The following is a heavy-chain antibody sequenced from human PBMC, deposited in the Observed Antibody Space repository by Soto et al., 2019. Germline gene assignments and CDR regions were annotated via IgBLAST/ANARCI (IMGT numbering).Heavy chain of an antibody. V-gene: IGHV3-30*18. CDR3: AKDQGSSWYEIDY. CDR2: ISYDGTNK. CDR1: GFTFSDHY. D-gene: IGHD6-13*01. J-gene: IGHJ4*02. Sequence: GGSLRLSCAASGFTFSDHYIDWVRQAPGKGLEWVAVISYDGTNKYYADSVKGRFTISRDNSKNTLYLQMNSLRAEDTAVYYCAKDQGSSWYEIDYWGQGTLVTVSS.